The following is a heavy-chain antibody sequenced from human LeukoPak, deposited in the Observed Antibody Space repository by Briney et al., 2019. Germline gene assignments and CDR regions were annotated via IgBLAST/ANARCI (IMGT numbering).Heavy chain of an antibody. CDR2: ISFYNGNT. J-gene: IGHJ4*02. D-gene: IGHD3-22*01. V-gene: IGHV1-18*01. CDR3: ARGPMIMDY. CDR1: GYTFTTFG. Sequence: ASVKVSCKASGYTFTTFGINWVRQAPGQGLEWMGWISFYNGNTNYEQRLQGRVTMTTDASTSTAYMELRSLRFDDTAVYYCARGPMIMDYWGQGTLVTVSS.